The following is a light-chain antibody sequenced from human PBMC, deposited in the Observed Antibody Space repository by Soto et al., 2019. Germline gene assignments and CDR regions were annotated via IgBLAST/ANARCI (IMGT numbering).Light chain of an antibody. J-gene: IGLJ2*01. CDR2: TGN. V-gene: IGLV1-44*01. CDR3: ATWDGSLTAVV. CDR1: SSNIGSNA. Sequence: QSALTQPPSASGTPGQRVTISCSGSSSNIGSNAVAWYQQFPGTAPKLLIHTGNQRPSGVPDRFSGSKSGTSASLAISGLQSEDEAHYYCATWDGSLTAVVFGGGTKLTVL.